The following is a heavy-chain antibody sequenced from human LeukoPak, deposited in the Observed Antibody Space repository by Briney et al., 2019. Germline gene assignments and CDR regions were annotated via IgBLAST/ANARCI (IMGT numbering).Heavy chain of an antibody. J-gene: IGHJ5*02. D-gene: IGHD2-2*01. Sequence: GGSLRLSCAASGFTFSSYAMSWVRQAPGKGLEWVSAISGSGGSTYYADSVKGRFTISRDNSKNTLYLQMNSLRAEDTAVYYCARDIVVVPAAMGSGYNWFDPWGQATLVTVSS. CDR2: ISGSGGST. CDR1: GFTFSSYA. CDR3: ARDIVVVPAAMGSGYNWFDP. V-gene: IGHV3-23*01.